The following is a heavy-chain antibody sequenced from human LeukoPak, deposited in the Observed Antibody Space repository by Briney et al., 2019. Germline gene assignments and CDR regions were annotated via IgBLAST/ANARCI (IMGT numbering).Heavy chain of an antibody. J-gene: IGHJ4*02. CDR3: ARVYDILTGYYRRTLDY. V-gene: IGHV1-18*01. Sequence: ASVKVSCKASGYTFTSYGISWVRQAPGQGREWRGWISAYNGNTNYAQKLQGRVTMTTDTSTSTAYMELRSLRSDDTAVYYCARVYDILTGYYRRTLDYWGQGTLVTVSS. CDR2: ISAYNGNT. D-gene: IGHD3-9*01. CDR1: GYTFTSYG.